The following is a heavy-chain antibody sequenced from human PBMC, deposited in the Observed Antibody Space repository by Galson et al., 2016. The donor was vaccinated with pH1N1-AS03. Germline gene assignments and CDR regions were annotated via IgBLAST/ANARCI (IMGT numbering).Heavy chain of an antibody. J-gene: IGHJ4*02. CDR3: ARQDSGAYYLDS. Sequence: YNPSLESLVSISVDTSKNQFSLKLKSVTAADTAVYYCARQDSGAYYLDSWGPGTLVTVSS. D-gene: IGHD1-26*01. V-gene: IGHV4-31*01.